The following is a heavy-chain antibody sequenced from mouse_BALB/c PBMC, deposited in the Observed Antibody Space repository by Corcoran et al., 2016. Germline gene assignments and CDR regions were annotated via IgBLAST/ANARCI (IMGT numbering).Heavy chain of an antibody. D-gene: IGHD1-1*01. V-gene: IGHV3-6*02. CDR1: GYSITSGYY. J-gene: IGHJ4*01. Sequence: DVQLQESGPGLVKPSQSLSLTCSVTGYSITSGYYWNWIRQFPGNKLEWMGYISYDGSNNYNPSLKNRISITRDTSKNQFFLKLNSVTTEDTATYYCAIELITTGAMDYWGQGTSVTVSS. CDR3: AIELITTGAMDY. CDR2: ISYDGSN.